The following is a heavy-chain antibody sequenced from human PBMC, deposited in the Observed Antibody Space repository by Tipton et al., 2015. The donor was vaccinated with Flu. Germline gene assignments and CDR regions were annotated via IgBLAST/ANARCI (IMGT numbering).Heavy chain of an antibody. CDR1: GGSISTYF. CDR2: IYYSGGT. Sequence: TLSLTCTVSGGSISTYFWSWIRQPPGKGLEWIGYIYYSGGTNYNPSLKSRVTMSVDTSKNQFSLNLSSVTAADTAVYYCVREPGDYWGQGTLVPVSS. V-gene: IGHV4-59*01. CDR3: VREPGDY. D-gene: IGHD7-27*01. J-gene: IGHJ4*02.